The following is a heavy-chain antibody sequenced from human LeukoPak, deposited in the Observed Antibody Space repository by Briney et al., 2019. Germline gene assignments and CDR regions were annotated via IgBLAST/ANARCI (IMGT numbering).Heavy chain of an antibody. J-gene: IGHJ4*02. CDR1: GVTISTYE. CDR3: ARESMGWWGHFDY. CDR2: ISSSRSTI. V-gene: IGHV3-48*03. Sequence: GGSLRLSCAASGVTISTYELNWVCQAAGKWVDRGSCISSSRSTIYYADSVKGRFTISRDNAKNSLYLQMNSLSAEDTAVYYCARESMGWWGHFDYWGQGTLVTVSS. D-gene: IGHD2-15*01.